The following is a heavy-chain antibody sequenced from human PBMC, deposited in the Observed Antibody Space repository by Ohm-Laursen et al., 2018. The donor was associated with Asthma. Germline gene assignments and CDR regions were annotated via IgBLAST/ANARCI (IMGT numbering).Heavy chain of an antibody. CDR1: GFTFSSYG. CDR3: AREWGGMVV. J-gene: IGHJ6*02. V-gene: IGHV3-30*03. CDR2: ISYGGSNK. Sequence: SLRLSCAASGFTFSSYGMHWVRQAPGKGLEWVAVISYGGSNKYYADSVKGRFTISRDNAKNSLYLQMNSLRAEDTAVYYCAREWGGMVVWGLGATVTVSS. D-gene: IGHD1-26*01.